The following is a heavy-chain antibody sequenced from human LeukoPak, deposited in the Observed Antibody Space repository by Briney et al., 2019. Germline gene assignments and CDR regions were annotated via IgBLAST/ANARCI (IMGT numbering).Heavy chain of an antibody. D-gene: IGHD2-15*01. CDR3: ARDLISGPATHDS. CDR1: GFTFSNAW. V-gene: IGHV3-66*01. CDR2: INSGGST. J-gene: IGHJ4*02. Sequence: PGGSLRLSCAASGFTFSNAWMSWVRQAPGKGLEWISVINSGGSTYFADSVKGRFTVSRDNSKNTLSLQMNSLRVEDTAVYYCARDLISGPATHDSWGQGALVTVSS.